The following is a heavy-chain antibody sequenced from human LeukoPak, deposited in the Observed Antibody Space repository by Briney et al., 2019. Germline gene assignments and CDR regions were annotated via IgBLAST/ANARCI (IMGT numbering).Heavy chain of an antibody. D-gene: IGHD3-9*01. CDR3: ASAYDILTGYWD. J-gene: IGHJ4*02. V-gene: IGHV1-8*01. CDR1: GYTFTSYD. Sequence: GASVKVSCKASGYTFTSYDINWVRQATGQGLEWMGWMNPNSGNTGYAQKFQGRVTMTRNTSISTAYMELSSLRSEDTAVYYCASAYDILTGYWDWGQGTLVTVSS. CDR2: MNPNSGNT.